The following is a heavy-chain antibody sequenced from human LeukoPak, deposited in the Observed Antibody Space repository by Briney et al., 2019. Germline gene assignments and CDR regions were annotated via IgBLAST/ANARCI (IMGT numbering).Heavy chain of an antibody. CDR3: ASGSIYYGDSSAYFDY. J-gene: IGHJ4*02. CDR1: SESFSGYF. Sequence: PSETLSLTCGVYSESFSGYFWTYIRQPPGGGLEWIGDINHRGSTNYNPSLKSRVTISVDTSKNQFSLRLTSVTAADTAVYYCASGSIYYGDSSAYFDYWGQGSLVTVSS. V-gene: IGHV4-34*01. D-gene: IGHD3-22*01. CDR2: INHRGST.